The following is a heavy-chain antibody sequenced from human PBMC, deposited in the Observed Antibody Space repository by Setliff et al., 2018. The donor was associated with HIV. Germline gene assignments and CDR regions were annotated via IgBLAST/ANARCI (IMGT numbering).Heavy chain of an antibody. J-gene: IGHJ6*03. D-gene: IGHD3-3*01. Sequence: SVKVSCKASGRTFNSHTINWVRQAPGQGLDWMGRIIPILGVANYAQRFQGKVTITPDKSTSTAYMELTSLRFDDTAMYYCVRGVQSPPHYSYYYMDVWGEGTMVTVSS. CDR1: GRTFNSHT. CDR2: IIPILGVA. CDR3: VRGVQSPPHYSYYYMDV. V-gene: IGHV1-69*02.